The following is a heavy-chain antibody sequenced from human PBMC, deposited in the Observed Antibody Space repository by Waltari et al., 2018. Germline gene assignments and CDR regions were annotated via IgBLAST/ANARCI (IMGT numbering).Heavy chain of an antibody. CDR1: GYSISSGYY. CDR2: IYHSGST. J-gene: IGHJ3*02. Sequence: QVQLQESGPGLVKPSETLSLTCAVSGYSISSGYYWGWIRQPPGKGVEWIGSIYHSGSTYYNPSLKSRVTISVDTSKNQFSLKLSSVTAADTAVYYCATGPYSSSWFDAFDIWGQGTMVTVSS. CDR3: ATGPYSSSWFDAFDI. D-gene: IGHD6-13*01. V-gene: IGHV4-38-2*01.